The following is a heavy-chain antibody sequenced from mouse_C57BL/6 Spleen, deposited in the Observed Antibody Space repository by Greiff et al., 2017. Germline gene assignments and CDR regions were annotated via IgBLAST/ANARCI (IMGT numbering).Heavy chain of an antibody. D-gene: IGHD1-1*02. CDR3: ARSYGFYYAMDY. CDR2: IYPGDGDT. J-gene: IGHJ4*01. CDR1: GYAFSSSW. V-gene: IGHV1-82*01. Sequence: QVQLQQSGPELVKPGASVKISCKASGYAFSSSWMNWVKQRPGKGLEWIGRIYPGDGDTNYNGKFKGKATLTADKSSSTSYMQLSSLTSEDSAVXVCARSYGFYYAMDYWGQGTSVTVSS.